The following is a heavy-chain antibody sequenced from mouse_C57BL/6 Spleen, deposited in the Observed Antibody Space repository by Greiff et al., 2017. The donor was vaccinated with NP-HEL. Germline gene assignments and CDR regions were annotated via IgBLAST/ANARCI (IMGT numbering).Heavy chain of an antibody. CDR3: ASPLLSQ. V-gene: IGHV1-9*01. J-gene: IGHJ4*01. Sequence: VQLQQSGAELMKPGASVKLSCKATGYTFTGYWIEWVKQRPGHGLEWIGEILPGSGSTNYTEKFKGKATFTADTSSNTAYMQLSSLTTEDSAIYYCASPLLSQWGQGTSVTVSS. D-gene: IGHD1-1*01. CDR1: GYTFTGYW. CDR2: ILPGSGST.